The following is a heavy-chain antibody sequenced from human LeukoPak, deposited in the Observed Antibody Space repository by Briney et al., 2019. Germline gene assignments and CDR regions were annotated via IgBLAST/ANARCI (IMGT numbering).Heavy chain of an antibody. CDR2: TRNKANSYST. Sequence: GGSPRLSCAASGFTLSDHYMDWVRQAPGKGLEWVGRTRNKANSYSTAYAASVRGRFTISRDESKNSLYLQMNSLKTEDTAVYYCGRSRAGAIDYWGQGTPVTVSS. CDR1: GFTLSDHY. V-gene: IGHV3-72*01. J-gene: IGHJ4*02. CDR3: GRSRAGAIDY. D-gene: IGHD1-26*01.